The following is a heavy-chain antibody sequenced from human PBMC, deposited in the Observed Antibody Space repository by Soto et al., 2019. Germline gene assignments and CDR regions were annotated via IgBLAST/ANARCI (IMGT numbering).Heavy chain of an antibody. CDR3: ARDQYGAADF. D-gene: IGHD3-10*01. CDR2: ISATGTT. V-gene: IGHV4-4*07. J-gene: IGHJ3*01. CDR1: VDSMSTYY. Sequence: SETLSLTCTFSVDSMSTYYWNWIRHSAEKGLEWIGRISATGTTTYIPSLKSRITLSVDTSKNEFSLNLKFVTAADTAVYFCARDQYGAADFRGPGTLVSVSS.